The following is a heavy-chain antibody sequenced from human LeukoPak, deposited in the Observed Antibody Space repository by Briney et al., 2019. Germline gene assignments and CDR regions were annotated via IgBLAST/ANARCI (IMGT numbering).Heavy chain of an antibody. D-gene: IGHD6-13*01. CDR2: ISWDGGST. V-gene: IGHV3-43*01. CDR3: AKDTSPAGYSSSWYYHYYYYYMDV. J-gene: IGHJ6*03. Sequence: AGGSLRLSCAASGFTFDDYTMHWVRQAPGKGLEWVSLISWDGGSTYCADSVKGRFTISRDNSKNSLYLQMNSLRTEDTALYYCAKDTSPAGYSSSWYYHYYYYYMDVWGKGTTVTVSS. CDR1: GFTFDDYT.